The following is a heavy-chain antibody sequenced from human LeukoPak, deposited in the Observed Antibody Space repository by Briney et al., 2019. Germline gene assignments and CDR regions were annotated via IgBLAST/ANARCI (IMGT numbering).Heavy chain of an antibody. D-gene: IGHD1-26*01. CDR3: ARVSKLRYFDY. CDR2: IYHTGST. V-gene: IGHV4-59*02. J-gene: IGHJ4*02. CDR1: GGSVSDYY. Sequence: PSETLSLTCTISGGSVSDYYWSWIRQSPGKGLEWIGYIYHTGSTSYSPSLKSRVTISADTSKNQFSLKLSSVTAADTAVYYCARVSKLRYFDYWGQGTLVTVSS.